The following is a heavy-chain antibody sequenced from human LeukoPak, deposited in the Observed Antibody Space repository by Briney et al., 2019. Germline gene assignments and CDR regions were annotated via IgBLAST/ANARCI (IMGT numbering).Heavy chain of an antibody. CDR2: IKSKTDGGTI. V-gene: IGHV3-15*01. J-gene: IGHJ5*02. D-gene: IGHD2-2*01. CDR1: GFIFSNAW. CDR3: TTDLLGLCSSTGCYDNWLDP. Sequence: GGSLRLSCAASGFIFSNAWMTWVRQAQGKGLEWVGRIKSKTDGGTIDYAAPVKGRFTISRDDSKDTLYLQMNSLKTEDTALYYCTTDLLGLCSSTGCYDNWLDPWGQGTLVTVSS.